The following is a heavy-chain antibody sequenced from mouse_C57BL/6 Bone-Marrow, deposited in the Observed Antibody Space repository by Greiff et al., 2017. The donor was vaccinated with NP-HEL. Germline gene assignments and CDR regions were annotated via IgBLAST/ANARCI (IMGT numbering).Heavy chain of an antibody. D-gene: IGHD2-1*01. Sequence: VQLKQSGPELVKPGASVKISCKASGYSFTGYYMNWVKQSPEKSLEWIGEINPSTGGTTYNQKFKAKATLTVDKSSSTAYMQLKSLTSEDSAVYYCARRGNGNYRFAYWGQGTLVTVSA. CDR1: GYSFTGYY. J-gene: IGHJ3*01. CDR3: ARRGNGNYRFAY. V-gene: IGHV1-42*01. CDR2: INPSTGGT.